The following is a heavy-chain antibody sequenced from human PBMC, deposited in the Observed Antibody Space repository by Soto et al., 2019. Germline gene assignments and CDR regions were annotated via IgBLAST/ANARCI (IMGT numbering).Heavy chain of an antibody. Sequence: YSVKFSCKTSGGTFSSYAISWVRQAPGQGREWMGGIIPIFGTANYAQTFQARVTITADKSTSTAYMELSSLRSEDTAVYYCAGGPYGPTAFWGQGSLGTVS. D-gene: IGHD4-17*01. J-gene: IGHJ4*02. CDR1: GGTFSSYA. CDR2: IIPIFGTA. CDR3: AGGPYGPTAF. V-gene: IGHV1-69*06.